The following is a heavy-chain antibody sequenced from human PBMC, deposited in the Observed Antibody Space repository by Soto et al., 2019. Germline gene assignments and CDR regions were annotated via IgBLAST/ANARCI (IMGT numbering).Heavy chain of an antibody. CDR3: AKGGVGSTSNAFDI. J-gene: IGHJ3*02. Sequence: QVQLVESGGGVVQPGRSLRLSCAASGFTFSSYAMHWVRQAPGKGLEWVAVISYDGSNKYYADSVKGRFTISRDNSKNTLYLQMNSLRAEDTVVYYCAKGGVGSTSNAFDIWGQGTMVTVSS. V-gene: IGHV3-30*04. CDR1: GFTFSSYA. D-gene: IGHD1-26*01. CDR2: ISYDGSNK.